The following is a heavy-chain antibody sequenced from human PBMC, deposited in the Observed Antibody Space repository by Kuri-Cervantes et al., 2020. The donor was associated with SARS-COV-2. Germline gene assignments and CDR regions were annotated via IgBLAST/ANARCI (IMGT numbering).Heavy chain of an antibody. CDR1: GFTFSSYG. D-gene: IGHD3-3*01. V-gene: IGHV3-33*01. CDR2: IWYDGSNE. Sequence: GGSLRLSCAASGFTFSSYGMHWVRQAPGKGLEWVAVIWYDGSNEYYADSVKGRFTISRDNSKNTLYLQMNSLRAGDTAVYYCARDRGDFWSGSINYWGQGTLVTVSS. CDR3: ARDRGDFWSGSINY. J-gene: IGHJ4*02.